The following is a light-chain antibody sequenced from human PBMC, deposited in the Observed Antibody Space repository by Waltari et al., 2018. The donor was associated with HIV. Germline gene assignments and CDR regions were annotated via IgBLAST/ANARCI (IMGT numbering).Light chain of an antibody. V-gene: IGLV2-18*02. CDR3: SSYVTGGSLL. J-gene: IGLJ3*02. CDR2: NAN. CDR1: AIDIGIYDF. Sequence: QSALPQPASVSGSPGQSVTISCIGTAIDIGIYDFISWYHHPPRRAPRLVVFNANSRPSGGPFRFAGSKSGNTASLTISGLQADDEGVYYCSSYVTGGSLLFGGGTQVTVL.